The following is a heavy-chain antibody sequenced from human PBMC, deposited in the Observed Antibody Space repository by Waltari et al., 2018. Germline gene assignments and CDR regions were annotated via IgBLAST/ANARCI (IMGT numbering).Heavy chain of an antibody. J-gene: IGHJ5*02. D-gene: IGHD3-16*01. CDR2: IRHDGDAK. CDR3: ARGGSYINS. CDR1: NFTFSRYW. Sequence: DVQLVESGGGSVQPGGSLRLSCVASNFTFSRYWMSWVRQAPGKGLRWVANIRHDGDAKDYVDSVKGRFTISRDNAKNSLLLQMNSLKAEDTAVYYCARGGSYINSWGQGTRVTVSS. V-gene: IGHV3-7*04.